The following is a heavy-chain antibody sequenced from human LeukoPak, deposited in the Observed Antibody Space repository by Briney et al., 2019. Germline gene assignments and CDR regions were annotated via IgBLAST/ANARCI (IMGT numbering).Heavy chain of an antibody. Sequence: GGALRLSCAASGFVFSDYSRNWVCQAPGKGLEWVANIRGSGSGLGSGNYYADSVKGRFTISRDNAKTSLYLQMNSLRAEDTAFYYCARDDNWGFDYWGQGALVTVSS. V-gene: IGHV3-48*04. CDR2: IRGSGSGLGSGN. CDR3: ARDDNWGFDY. CDR1: GFVFSDYS. J-gene: IGHJ4*02. D-gene: IGHD7-27*01.